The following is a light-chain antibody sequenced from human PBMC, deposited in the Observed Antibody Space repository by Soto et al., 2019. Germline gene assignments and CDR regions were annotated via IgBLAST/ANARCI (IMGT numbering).Light chain of an antibody. CDR2: GNS. V-gene: IGLV1-40*01. J-gene: IGLJ2*01. CDR1: SSNMGAGYD. CDR3: QSYDSSLSGSV. Sequence: QSVLTQPPSVSGPPGQRVTIPGTGSSSNMGAGYDVHWYQRLPGTAPKLLIYGNSNRPSGVPDRFSGSKSGTSASLAITGLQAEDEADYYCQSYDSSLSGSVFGGGTKLTVL.